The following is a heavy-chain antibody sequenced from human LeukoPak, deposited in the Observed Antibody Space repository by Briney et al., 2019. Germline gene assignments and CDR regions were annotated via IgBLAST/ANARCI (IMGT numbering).Heavy chain of an antibody. J-gene: IGHJ6*03. Sequence: ASVKVSCKASGYTFTGYYMHWVRQAPGQGLEWMGWINPNSGGTNYAQKFQGRVTMTRDTSISTAYMELSRLRSDDTAVYYCARDGCSSTSCYDRSLYYYYTDVWGKGTTVTISS. CDR2: INPNSGGT. V-gene: IGHV1-2*02. CDR1: GYTFTGYY. D-gene: IGHD2-2*01. CDR3: ARDGCSSTSCYDRSLYYYYTDV.